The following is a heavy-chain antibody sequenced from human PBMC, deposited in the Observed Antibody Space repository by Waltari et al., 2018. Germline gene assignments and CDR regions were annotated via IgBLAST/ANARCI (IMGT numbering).Heavy chain of an antibody. J-gene: IGHJ6*02. Sequence: QVQLVQSGAEVKKPGASVKVSCKASGYTFTSYHINWVRQAPGQGLEWMGGINTPIGNSAFAGKFQGRVTMTRDTSINTAYMELSGLRSEDTAVYYCAREFRSAAGHLNGMDIWGQGTAVTVSS. CDR3: AREFRSAAGHLNGMDI. CDR1: GYTFTSYH. D-gene: IGHD6-19*01. CDR2: INTPIGNS. V-gene: IGHV1-8*01.